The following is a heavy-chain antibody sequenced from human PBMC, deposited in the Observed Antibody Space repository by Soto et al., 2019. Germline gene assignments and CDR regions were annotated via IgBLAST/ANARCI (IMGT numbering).Heavy chain of an antibody. V-gene: IGHV3-21*01. D-gene: IGHD6-13*01. Sequence: EVQVVESWGDLVKPGGSLRLPCAASGFSFSAYSMNWVRQAPGKGLEWVSSISISSSHIYYGDSVKGRFTISRDNAKNTLYLQLSGLRVEDTAVYYCSSDRSRSSWYPGATNGVDVWGQGTTVIVSS. CDR2: ISISSSHI. J-gene: IGHJ6*02. CDR1: GFSFSAYS. CDR3: SSDRSRSSWYPGATNGVDV.